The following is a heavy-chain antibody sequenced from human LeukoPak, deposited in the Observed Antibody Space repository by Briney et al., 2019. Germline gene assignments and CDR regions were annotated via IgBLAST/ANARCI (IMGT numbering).Heavy chain of an antibody. D-gene: IGHD2-15*01. CDR3: AREGRKSRGVDIVRKKETGYYYYMDV. Sequence: GGSLRLSCAASGFTFSSYSMNWVRQAPGKGLEWVSSISSSSGYIYYADSVKGRFTISRDNAKNSLYLQMNSLRTEDTAVYYCAREGRKSRGVDIVRKKETGYYYYMDVWGKGTTVTVSS. CDR1: GFTFSSYS. J-gene: IGHJ6*03. CDR2: ISSSSGYI. V-gene: IGHV3-21*01.